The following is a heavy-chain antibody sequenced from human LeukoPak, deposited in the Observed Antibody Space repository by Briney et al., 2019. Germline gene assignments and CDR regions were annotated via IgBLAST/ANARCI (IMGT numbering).Heavy chain of an antibody. CDR2: ILSDGST. CDR1: GFTVSTSY. Sequence: PGGSLRLSCAASGFTVSTSYVTWVRQAPGKGLEWVSIILSDGSTSYADPVKGRFTISRDNSKNTVFLQMNNLRGEDAATYYCARGFCSGGGCYRYWFGPWGQGTLVTVSS. CDR3: ARGFCSGGGCYRYWFGP. V-gene: IGHV3-66*01. J-gene: IGHJ5*02. D-gene: IGHD2-15*01.